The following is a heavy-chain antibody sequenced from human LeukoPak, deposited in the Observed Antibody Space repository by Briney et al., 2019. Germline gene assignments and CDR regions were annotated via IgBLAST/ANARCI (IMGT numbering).Heavy chain of an antibody. CDR1: GSTVSGNY. Sequence: GGSLRLPCSASGSTVSGNYMSWVRQAPGKGLEWVSLIYSGAGTYYADSVKGRFTIARDNSKNTLYLQMNRLRAEDTAVYYCARGYSNGWFFFDYWGQGTLVTVSS. J-gene: IGHJ4*02. CDR3: ARGYSNGWFFFDY. CDR2: IYSGAGT. D-gene: IGHD6-19*01. V-gene: IGHV3-53*01.